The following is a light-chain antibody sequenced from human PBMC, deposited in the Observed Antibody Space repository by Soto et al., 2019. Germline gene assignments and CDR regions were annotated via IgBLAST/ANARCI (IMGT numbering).Light chain of an antibody. J-gene: IGLJ1*01. V-gene: IGLV2-8*01. CDR1: SSDVGGYNY. Sequence: QSALTQPPSASGSPGQSVTISCTGTSSDVGGYNYDSWYQQHPGKAPKLMIYEVTKRPSGVPDRFSGSKSGNTASLTVSGLLPEDEADYYCASYAGGNKVFGTGTKVTVL. CDR2: EVT. CDR3: ASYAGGNKV.